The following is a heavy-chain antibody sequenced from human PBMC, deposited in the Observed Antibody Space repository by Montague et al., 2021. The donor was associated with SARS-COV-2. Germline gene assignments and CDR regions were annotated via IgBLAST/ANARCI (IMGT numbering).Heavy chain of an antibody. J-gene: IGHJ3*02. V-gene: IGHV4-59*08. CDR1: GGSISTYY. CDR2: IYYSGST. Sequence: SETLSLTCTVSGGSISTYYWSWIRQPPGKGLEWIGYIYYSGSTNYNPSLKSRVTMSVDTSKNQFSLKLSSVTAADTAVYYCARHGPFVVVTAIHDTFGIWGQGTMVTVSS. D-gene: IGHD2-21*02. CDR3: ARHGPFVVVTAIHDTFGI.